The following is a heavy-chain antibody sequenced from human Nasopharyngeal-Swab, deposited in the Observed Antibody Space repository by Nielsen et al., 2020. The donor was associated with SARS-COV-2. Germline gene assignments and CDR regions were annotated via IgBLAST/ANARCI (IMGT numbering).Heavy chain of an antibody. Sequence: GASLKISCAASGFTFTTYPMHWVRQAPGKGLEWLAVISEDGTEKYFAESVKGRITISRDNSNNTLYLHMNGLRHEDTAVYFCARERPWNYLDPWGQGTLVTVSS. D-gene: IGHD1-7*01. CDR2: ISEDGTEK. V-gene: IGHV3-30-3*01. CDR3: ARERPWNYLDP. CDR1: GFTFTTYP. J-gene: IGHJ5*02.